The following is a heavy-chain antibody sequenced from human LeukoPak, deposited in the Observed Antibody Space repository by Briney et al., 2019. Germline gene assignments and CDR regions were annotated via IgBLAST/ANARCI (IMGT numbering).Heavy chain of an antibody. CDR3: ARVGGGDFTGFDL. D-gene: IGHD2-21*02. V-gene: IGHV4-30-4*01. CDR1: VGSISSGYYY. CDR2: IYYSGST. Sequence: SQTLSLTCTVSVGSISSGYYYWSWIRQPPGKGLEWIGYIYYSGSTYYNPSLKSRVTISVDTSKNQFSLKLSSVTAADTAVYYCARVGGGDFTGFDLWGRGTLVTVSS. J-gene: IGHJ2*01.